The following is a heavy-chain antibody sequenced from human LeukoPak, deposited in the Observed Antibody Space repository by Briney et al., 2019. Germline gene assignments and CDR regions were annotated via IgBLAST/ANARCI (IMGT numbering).Heavy chain of an antibody. V-gene: IGHV4-38-2*01. J-gene: IGHJ3*02. Sequence: SETLSLTCAVSGYSISSGYYWGWIRQPPGKGLEWIGSIYHSGSTYYNPSLKSRVTISVDTSKNQFSLKLSSVTAADTAVYYCARGLWFGESVGAFDIWGQGTMVTVS. D-gene: IGHD3-10*01. CDR1: GYSISSGYY. CDR3: ARGLWFGESVGAFDI. CDR2: IYHSGST.